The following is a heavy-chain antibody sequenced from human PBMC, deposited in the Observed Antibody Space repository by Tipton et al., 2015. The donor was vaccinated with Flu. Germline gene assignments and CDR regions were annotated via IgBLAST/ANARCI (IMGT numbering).Heavy chain of an antibody. D-gene: IGHD4-11*01. V-gene: IGHV4-59*08. CDR2: IFRTGTT. Sequence: TLSLTCTVSGGSISSFYWNWIRQPPGKGLEWIGNIFRTGTTYRNPSLKSRVTISIDRSKNQFSLNLFSVTAADTAVYYCARRDYSNYVSDPKSWFDPWGQGILVTVSS. CDR3: ARRDYSNYVSDPKSWFDP. CDR1: GGSISSFY. J-gene: IGHJ5*02.